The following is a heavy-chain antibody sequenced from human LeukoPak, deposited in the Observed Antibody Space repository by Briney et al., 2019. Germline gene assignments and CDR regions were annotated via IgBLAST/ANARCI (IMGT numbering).Heavy chain of an antibody. Sequence: GGSLRLSCAASGLTFSNYAMSWVRQAPGRGLEWVSAISASGATTYYADSVKGRFSISRDNSRNTVYLQMNSLRAEDTAVYYCAKARSFDWSPFDYWGQGTLVTISS. D-gene: IGHD3-9*01. CDR1: GLTFSNYA. J-gene: IGHJ4*02. CDR3: AKARSFDWSPFDY. V-gene: IGHV3-23*01. CDR2: ISASGATT.